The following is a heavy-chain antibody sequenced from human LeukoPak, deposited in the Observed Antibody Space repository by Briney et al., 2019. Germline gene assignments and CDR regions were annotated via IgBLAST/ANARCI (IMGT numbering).Heavy chain of an antibody. CDR2: IYYSGST. CDR3: ARHEARIAARPGWFDP. V-gene: IGHV4-39*01. CDR1: GVSVSSGNY. J-gene: IGHJ5*02. Sequence: PSETLSLTCTVSGVSVSSGNYWSWIRQPPGKGLEWIGSIYYSGSTYYNPSLKSRVTISVDTSKNQFSLKLSSVTAADTAVYYCARHEARIAARPGWFDPWGQGTLVTVSS. D-gene: IGHD6-6*01.